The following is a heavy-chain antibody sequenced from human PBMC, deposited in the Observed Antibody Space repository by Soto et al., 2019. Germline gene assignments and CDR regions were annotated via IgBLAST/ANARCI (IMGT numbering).Heavy chain of an antibody. CDR3: ARTVTPD. J-gene: IGHJ4*02. Sequence: PSETLSLTCTVSGGSISSSSYYWGWIRQPPGKGLEWIGSIYYSGSTYYNPSLKSRVTISVDTSKNQFSLKLSSVTAADTAVYYCARTVTPDWGQGTRVTVSS. CDR1: GGSISSSSYY. V-gene: IGHV4-39*01. D-gene: IGHD4-17*01. CDR2: IYYSGST.